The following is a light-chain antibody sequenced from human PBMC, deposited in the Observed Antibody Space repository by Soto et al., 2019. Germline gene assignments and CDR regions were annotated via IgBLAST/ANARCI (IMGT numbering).Light chain of an antibody. CDR2: GAS. CDR1: QSVSSS. J-gene: IGKJ3*01. CDR3: QQRSTWPPFT. V-gene: IGKV3-15*01. Sequence: EIVMTQSPATLSVSPGERATLSCRASQSVSSSLAWYQQKPGQAPRLLIFGASTRATGIPARFSGSGSGTEFTLTVSSLQSEDFAVYYCQQRSTWPPFTFGPGTKVDI.